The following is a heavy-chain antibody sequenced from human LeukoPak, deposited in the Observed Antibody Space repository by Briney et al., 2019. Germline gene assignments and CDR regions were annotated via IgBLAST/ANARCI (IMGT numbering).Heavy chain of an antibody. CDR1: GFTLSDYY. CDR3: ARGLEDNNGWYHLDS. Sequence: GGSLRLSCTASGFTLSDYYMSWIRQAPGKGLEWVSFIRGSDKSLHYADSVKGRFTISRNDAKSSLSLQMNSLSVEDTAVYYCARGLEDNNGWYHLDSWGQGTLVTVSS. D-gene: IGHD6-19*01. V-gene: IGHV3-11*01. J-gene: IGHJ4*02. CDR2: IRGSDKSL.